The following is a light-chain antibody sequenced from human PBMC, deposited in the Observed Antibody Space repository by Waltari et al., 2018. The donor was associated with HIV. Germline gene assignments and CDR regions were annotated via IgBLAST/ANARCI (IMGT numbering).Light chain of an antibody. CDR3: QVWDSSGDHVA. V-gene: IGLV3-21*02. CDR1: NIETKS. CDR2: DDS. J-gene: IGLJ2*01. Sequence: SYVLTQAPSVSVAPGQTARITCGGNNIETKSVHWYQQQPGQAPVLVVYDDSDRPSGIPERFSGANSGNTATLTISRVEAGDEADYYCQVWDSSGDHVAFCGGTKLTV.